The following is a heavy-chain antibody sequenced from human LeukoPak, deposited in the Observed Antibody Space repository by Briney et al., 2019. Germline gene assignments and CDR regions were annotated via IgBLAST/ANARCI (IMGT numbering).Heavy chain of an antibody. CDR3: TRDIGDFVSDF. Sequence: SETLSPTCTVSGGSIGSGYYWAWIRQPPGKGLEWIGSIRYGGTTHYNPSLQSRVTISADTSKNQFALDLRSVTAADTAVYYCTRDIGDFVSDFWGQGTLVTVSS. V-gene: IGHV4-39*02. D-gene: IGHD2-21*02. CDR2: IRYGGTT. J-gene: IGHJ4*02. CDR1: GGSIGSGYY.